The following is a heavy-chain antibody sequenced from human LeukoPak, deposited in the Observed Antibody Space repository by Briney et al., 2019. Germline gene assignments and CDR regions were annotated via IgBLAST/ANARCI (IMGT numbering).Heavy chain of an antibody. CDR1: GFTFSSYG. CDR3: AKDLTTPFSGYDGFDY. J-gene: IGHJ4*02. Sequence: GRSLRLSCAASGFTFSSYGMHWVRQAPGKGLEWVAVISYDGSNKYYADSVKGRFTISRDNSKNTLYLQMNSLRAEDTAVYYCAKDLTTPFSGYDGFDYWGQGTLVTVSS. V-gene: IGHV3-30*18. CDR2: ISYDGSNK. D-gene: IGHD5-12*01.